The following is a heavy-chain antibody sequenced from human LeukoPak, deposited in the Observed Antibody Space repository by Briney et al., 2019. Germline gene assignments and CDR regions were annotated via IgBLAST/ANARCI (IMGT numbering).Heavy chain of an antibody. CDR2: TYYRSKWYN. J-gene: IGHJ4*02. Sequence: SQALSLTCAISGDSVSSGSAAWNWIRQSPSRGLEWLGRTYYRSKWYNDYAVSVKSRIIINPDTSKNQFSLQLNSATPEDTAVYYCARGGYYGDYFDYWGQGTLVTVSS. CDR1: GDSVSSGSAA. CDR3: ARGGYYGDYFDY. V-gene: IGHV6-1*01. D-gene: IGHD4-17*01.